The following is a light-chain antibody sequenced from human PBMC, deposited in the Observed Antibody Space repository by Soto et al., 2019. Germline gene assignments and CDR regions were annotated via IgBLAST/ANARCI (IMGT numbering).Light chain of an antibody. CDR2: DVS. CDR1: SSDVGGYNY. J-gene: IGLJ3*02. CDR3: SSYTSSSTLWV. V-gene: IGLV2-14*01. Sequence: QSALTQPASVSGSPGQSITISFTGTSSDVGGYNYVSWYQQHPGKAPKLKIYDVSNRPSGVSNRFSGSKSGNTASLTISGLQAEDEADYYCSSYTSSSTLWVFGGGTKLTVL.